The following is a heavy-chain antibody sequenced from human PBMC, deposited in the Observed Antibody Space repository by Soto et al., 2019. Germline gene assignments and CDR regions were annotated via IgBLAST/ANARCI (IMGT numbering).Heavy chain of an antibody. V-gene: IGHV3-7*01. D-gene: IGHD3-10*01. J-gene: IGHJ4*02. CDR2: INQDGSEK. Sequence: EVYLVESGGGLAQPGASLRLSCAASGFTFSSYWMTWVRQAPGKGLEWVANINQDGSEKYYVDSVRGRFSISRDNAKNSLFLQMNSLRAEDTAVYYCVKDLTYYGTAPGSDYDPISEAYWGQGTLVTVSS. CDR3: VKDLTYYGTAPGSDYDPISEAY. CDR1: GFTFSSYW.